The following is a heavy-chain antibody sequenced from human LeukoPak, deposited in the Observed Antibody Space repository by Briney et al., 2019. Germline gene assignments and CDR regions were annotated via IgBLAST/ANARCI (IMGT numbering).Heavy chain of an antibody. Sequence: GGSLRLSCAASGFTFDDYAMHWVRQAPGKSLEWVSGISWNSGSIGYADSVKGRFTISRDNAKNSLYLQMNSLRAEDTALYYCAKFGDYVGDYWGQGTLVTVSS. CDR2: ISWNSGSI. D-gene: IGHD3-10*01. J-gene: IGHJ4*02. CDR3: AKFGDYVGDY. V-gene: IGHV3-9*01. CDR1: GFTFDDYA.